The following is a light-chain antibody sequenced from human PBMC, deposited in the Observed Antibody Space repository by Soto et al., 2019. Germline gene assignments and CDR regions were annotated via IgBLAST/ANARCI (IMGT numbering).Light chain of an antibody. Sequence: QSALTQPPSASGSPGQSVTISCTGTSSDVGGYNYVSWYQQHPGKAPKLMIYEVSKRPSGVPDRFSGSKSGNTASLTVSGVQAEEEDDYYCSSYADSNSYVVFGGGTQLTVL. J-gene: IGLJ2*01. CDR1: SSDVGGYNY. CDR2: EVS. CDR3: SSYADSNSYVV. V-gene: IGLV2-8*01.